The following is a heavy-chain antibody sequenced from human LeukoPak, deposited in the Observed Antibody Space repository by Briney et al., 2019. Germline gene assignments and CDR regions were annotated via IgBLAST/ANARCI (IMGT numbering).Heavy chain of an antibody. CDR3: AKDKDSSGWYYFDY. CDR2: ISWNSGSK. CDR1: GFKFDDYA. Sequence: GGSLRLSCRGSGFKFDDYAMLWVRQAPGKGLEWVSSISWNSGSKVYADSVKGRFTISRDNAKNSLYLQMNSLRAEDTALYYCAKDKDSSGWYYFDYWGQGTLVTVSS. J-gene: IGHJ4*02. D-gene: IGHD6-19*01. V-gene: IGHV3-9*01.